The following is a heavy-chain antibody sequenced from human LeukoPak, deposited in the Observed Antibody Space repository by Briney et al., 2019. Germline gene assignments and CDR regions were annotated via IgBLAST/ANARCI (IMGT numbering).Heavy chain of an antibody. CDR1: GFTFSSYG. J-gene: IGHJ4*02. CDR2: IWYDGSNK. V-gene: IGHV3-33*01. Sequence: GGSLRLSCAASGFTFSSYGMHWVRQAPGKGLEWVAVIWYDGSNKYYADSVKGRFTISRDNSKNTLYLQMNSLRAEDTAVYYCARDEHLAVAGYWGQGTLVTVSS. CDR3: ARDEHLAVAGY. D-gene: IGHD6-19*01.